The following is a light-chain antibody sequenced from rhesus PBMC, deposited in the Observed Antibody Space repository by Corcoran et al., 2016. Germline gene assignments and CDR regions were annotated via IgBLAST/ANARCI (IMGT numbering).Light chain of an antibody. J-gene: IGKJ2*01. CDR1: QGISSY. CDR2: AAT. Sequence: DIQMTQSPSSLSVSVGDTVTITCRASQGISSYLNWFQQKPGKAPKFLIYAATSLESGVPSRISGSVSGTDFTLTISSLQPEDFAACYCLQHNSYPYTFGQGTKVEI. CDR3: LQHNSYPYT. V-gene: IGKV1-28*03.